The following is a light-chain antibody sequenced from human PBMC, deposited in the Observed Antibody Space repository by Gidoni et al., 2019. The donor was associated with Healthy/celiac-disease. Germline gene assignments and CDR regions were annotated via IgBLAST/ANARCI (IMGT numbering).Light chain of an antibody. J-gene: IGLJ2*01. CDR1: SSDVGGYNY. CDR3: SSYTSSSTLGGV. Sequence: QSALTQPASVSGSPVQSITISCTGTSSDVGGYNYVSWYQQHPGKAPKLMIYDVSNRPSGVSNRFSGSKSGNTASLTISGLQAEDEADYYCSSYTSSSTLGGVFGGGTKLTVL. CDR2: DVS. V-gene: IGLV2-14*01.